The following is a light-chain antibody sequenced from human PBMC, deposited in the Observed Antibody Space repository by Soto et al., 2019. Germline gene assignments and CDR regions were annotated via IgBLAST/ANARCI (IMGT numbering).Light chain of an antibody. J-gene: IGLJ3*02. CDR3: QSFDSSLSAWV. CDR2: ANI. Sequence: QSVLTQPPSVSGAPGQRVTISCAGSSSNIGAGYDVHWYQRLPGTAPKLLIYANINRPSGVPDRFPGSKSGTSASLAITGLQTEDEADYYCQSFDSSLSAWVFGGGTQLTVL. V-gene: IGLV1-40*01. CDR1: SSNIGAGYD.